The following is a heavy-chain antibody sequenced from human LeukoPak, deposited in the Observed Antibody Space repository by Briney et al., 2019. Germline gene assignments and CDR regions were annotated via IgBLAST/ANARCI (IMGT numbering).Heavy chain of an antibody. J-gene: IGHJ1*01. Sequence: PGGSLRLSCAASGFTFSSYSMNWVRQAPGKGLEWVSYISSSSSTIYYADSVKGRFTISRDNAKNSLYLQMNSLRAEDTAVYYCARDRPYSSSSTEYFQHWGQGTLVTVSS. CDR3: ARDRPYSSSSTEYFQH. D-gene: IGHD6-6*01. CDR2: ISSSSSTI. CDR1: GFTFSSYS. V-gene: IGHV3-48*01.